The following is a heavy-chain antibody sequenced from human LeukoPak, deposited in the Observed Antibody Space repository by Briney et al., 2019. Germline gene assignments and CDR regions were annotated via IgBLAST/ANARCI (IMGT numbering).Heavy chain of an antibody. V-gene: IGHV4-61*02. CDR2: IYTSGST. Sequence: SETLSLTCTVSGGSISSGSYYWSWIRQPAGKGLEWIGRIYTSGSTNYNPSLKSRVTISVDTSKNQFSLKLSSVTAADTAVYYCAGTINQGVYYYYMDVWSKGTTVTVSS. CDR3: AGTINQGVYYYYMDV. D-gene: IGHD1-14*01. J-gene: IGHJ6*03. CDR1: GGSISSGSYY.